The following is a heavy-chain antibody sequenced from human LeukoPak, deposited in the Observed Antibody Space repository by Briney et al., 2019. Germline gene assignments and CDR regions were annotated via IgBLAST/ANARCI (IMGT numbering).Heavy chain of an antibody. CDR2: ISWNSGSI. CDR1: GFTFDDYA. V-gene: IGHV3-9*01. D-gene: IGHD3-10*01. J-gene: IGHJ4*02. CDR3: VSRGY. Sequence: GRSLRLSCAASGFTFDDYAMHWVRQAPGKGLEWVSGISWNSGSIGYADSVKGRFTISRDNAKNSLYLQMNSPRAEDTALYYCVSRGYWGQGTLVTVSS.